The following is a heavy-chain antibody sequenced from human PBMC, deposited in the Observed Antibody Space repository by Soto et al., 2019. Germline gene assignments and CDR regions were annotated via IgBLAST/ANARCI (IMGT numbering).Heavy chain of an antibody. CDR2: ISYDGSNK. CDR1: GFTFSSYG. V-gene: IGHV3-30*18. J-gene: IGHJ4*02. CDR3: AKVSAPVAATRGYYFDY. Sequence: GGSLRLSCAASGFTFSSYGMHWVRQAPGKGLEWVAVISYDGSNKYYADSVKGRFTISRDNSKNTLYLQMNSLRAEDTAVYYCAKVSAPVAATRGYYFDYWGQGTLVTSPQ. D-gene: IGHD2-15*01.